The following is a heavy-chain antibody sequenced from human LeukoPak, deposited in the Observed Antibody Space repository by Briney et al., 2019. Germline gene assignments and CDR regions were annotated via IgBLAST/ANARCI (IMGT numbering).Heavy chain of an antibody. CDR3: AREGRMSGYDPFDY. J-gene: IGHJ4*02. D-gene: IGHD5-12*01. V-gene: IGHV4-59*01. CDR1: GGSISSYY. Sequence: PSETLSLTCTVSGGSISSYYWSWIRQPPGKGLEWIGYIYYSGSTNYNPSLKSRVTISVDTSKNQFPLKLSSVTAADTAVYYCAREGRMSGYDPFDYWGQGTLVTVSS. CDR2: IYYSGST.